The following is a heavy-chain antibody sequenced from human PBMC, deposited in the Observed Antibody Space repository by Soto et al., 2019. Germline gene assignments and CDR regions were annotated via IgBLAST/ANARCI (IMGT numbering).Heavy chain of an antibody. Sequence: SEILSLPSPVSGCSISTYYWSWIRQPPGKGLEWIGYIYYSGSTSYNPSLKSRVTISVDTSKNQFSLKLRSVTAADTAVYYCASDRSSGWDQGYGMDVWGQGTTVTVSS. J-gene: IGHJ6*02. CDR3: ASDRSSGWDQGYGMDV. CDR1: GCSISTYY. D-gene: IGHD6-19*01. V-gene: IGHV4-59*01. CDR2: IYYSGST.